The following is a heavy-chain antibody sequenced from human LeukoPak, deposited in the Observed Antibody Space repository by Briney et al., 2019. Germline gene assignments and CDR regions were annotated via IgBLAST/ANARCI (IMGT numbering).Heavy chain of an antibody. J-gene: IGHJ3*02. CDR3: ATPVVPAAPTAFDI. D-gene: IGHD2-2*01. CDR2: IIPILGIA. CDR1: GGTFSIYA. V-gene: IGHV1-69*10. Sequence: ASVTVSYKASGGTFSIYAISWVRQAPGQGREWMGGIIPILGIANYAQKFHGRVTITADKSTSTAYMKLSSLRSEDTAVYYCATPVVPAAPTAFDIWGQGTMVTVSS.